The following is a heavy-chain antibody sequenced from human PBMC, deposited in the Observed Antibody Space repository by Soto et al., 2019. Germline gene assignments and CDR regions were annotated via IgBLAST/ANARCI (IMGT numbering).Heavy chain of an antibody. V-gene: IGHV1-18*01. CDR3: ARDLYYDGSADY. CDR1: GYTFTSYG. D-gene: IGHD3-22*01. J-gene: IGHJ4*02. Sequence: QVQLVQSGAEVKKPGASVKVSCKASGYTFTSYGISWVRQSPGQGLEWMGWISADDGNTNYAQKLQGRVTMTTDTSTSPAYMELRSLRSDDTAVDYCARDLYYDGSADYWGQGSRVTVSS. CDR2: ISADDGNT.